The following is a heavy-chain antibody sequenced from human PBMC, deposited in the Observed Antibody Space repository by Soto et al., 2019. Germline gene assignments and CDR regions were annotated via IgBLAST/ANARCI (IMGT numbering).Heavy chain of an antibody. CDR2: IITVLGTT. D-gene: IGHD2-21*01. CDR1: GDTFSSYA. CDR3: ARLRYCGYDCYHKHYYGMDV. Sequence: QVQLVQSGAELKKTGSSVKVSCRASGDTFSSYAVNWVRQAPGRGLEWMGRIITVLGTTDYAQKFKGRVTVTAEKTTNTVYMELSSLRSEDTAVYYCARLRYCGYDCYHKHYYGMDVWGQGTTVTVAS. J-gene: IGHJ6*02. V-gene: IGHV1-69*08.